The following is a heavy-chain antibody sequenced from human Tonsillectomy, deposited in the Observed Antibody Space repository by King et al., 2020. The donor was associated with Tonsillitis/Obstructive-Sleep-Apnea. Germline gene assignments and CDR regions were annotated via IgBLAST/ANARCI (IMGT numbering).Heavy chain of an antibody. J-gene: IGHJ6*03. Sequence: VTLKESGPVLVKPTETLTLICTVSGFSLSNARMGVSWIRQPPGKALEWLAHIFSNDEKSYSTSLKSRLTISKDTSKSQVVLAMTNMDPVDTATYHCARMGSYYYMDVWGKGTTVTVSS. V-gene: IGHV2-26*01. CDR1: GFSLSNARMG. CDR2: IFSNDEK. CDR3: ARMGSYYYMDV.